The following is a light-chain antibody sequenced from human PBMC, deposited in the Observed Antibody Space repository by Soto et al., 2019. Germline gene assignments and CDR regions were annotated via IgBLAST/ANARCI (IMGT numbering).Light chain of an antibody. CDR2: EVS. CDR1: SNDVGGYDY. Sequence: QSALTQPASLSASPGQSITISCTGTSNDVGGYDYVSWYQQHPGKAPKLIIYEVSNRPSGVSNRFSGSKSGNTASLTISGLQAEDEADYYCSSYTSSSTLVVFGGGTKVTVL. CDR3: SSYTSSSTLVV. V-gene: IGLV2-14*01. J-gene: IGLJ2*01.